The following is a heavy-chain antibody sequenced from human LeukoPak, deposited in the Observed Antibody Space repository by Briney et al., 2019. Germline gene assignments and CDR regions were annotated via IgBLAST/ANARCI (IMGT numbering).Heavy chain of an antibody. CDR1: GGTFSSYA. Sequence: ASVKVSCKASGGTFSSYAISWVRQAPGQGLEWMGGIIPIFGTANYAQKFQGGVTITADKSTSTAYTELSSLRSEDTAVYYCARAISSPSLYGSGSLGTDAFDIWGQGTMVTVSS. V-gene: IGHV1-69*06. J-gene: IGHJ3*02. D-gene: IGHD3-10*01. CDR2: IIPIFGTA. CDR3: ARAISSPSLYGSGSLGTDAFDI.